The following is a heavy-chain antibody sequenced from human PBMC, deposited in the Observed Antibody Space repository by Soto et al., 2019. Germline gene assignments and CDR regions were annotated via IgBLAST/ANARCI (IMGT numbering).Heavy chain of an antibody. Sequence: PSETLSLTCTVSGGSISSSFYSWGWIRQPPGKGLEWIVSIYSSGTTFYNPSLKSRVTTSVDASKNQFSLKLSSVTAADTAIYYCASLPLLFIVGTTDYYDYGMDVWGQGTTVTVSS. J-gene: IGHJ6*02. D-gene: IGHD1-26*01. CDR2: IYSSGTT. CDR3: ASLPLLFIVGTTDYYDYGMDV. V-gene: IGHV4-39*01. CDR1: GGSISSSFYS.